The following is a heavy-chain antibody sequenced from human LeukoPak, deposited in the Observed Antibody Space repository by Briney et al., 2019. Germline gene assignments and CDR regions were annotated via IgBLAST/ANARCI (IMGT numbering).Heavy chain of an antibody. D-gene: IGHD3-3*01. CDR1: GYTFTSSY. CDR2: INPSGGTT. Sequence: ASVKVSCKASGYTFTSSYMHWVRQAPGQGLEWMGIINPSGGTTIYAQKFQGRVTMTRDMSTSTVYMELSSLRSEDTAVYYCARDLGVTIFGVVYAFDIWGQGTMVTVSS. CDR3: ARDLGVTIFGVVYAFDI. J-gene: IGHJ3*02. V-gene: IGHV1-46*01.